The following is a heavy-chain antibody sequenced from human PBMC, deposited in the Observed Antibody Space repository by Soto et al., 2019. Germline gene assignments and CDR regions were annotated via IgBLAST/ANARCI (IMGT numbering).Heavy chain of an antibody. CDR3: ARAGTTVSYYYYYGMEV. V-gene: IGHV1-3*01. D-gene: IGHD1-7*01. CDR2: INAGNGNT. J-gene: IGHJ6*02. Sequence: GASVKVSCKASGYTFTSYAMHWVRQAPGQRLEWMGWINAGNGNTKYSQKFQGRVTITRDTSASTAYMELSSLRSEDTAVYYCARAGTTVSYYYYYGMEVWGQGTTVTVSS. CDR1: GYTFTSYA.